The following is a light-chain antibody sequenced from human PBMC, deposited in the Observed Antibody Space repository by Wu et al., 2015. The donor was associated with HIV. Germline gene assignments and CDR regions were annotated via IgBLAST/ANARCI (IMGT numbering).Light chain of an antibody. CDR1: GRLVNS. Sequence: TCRARSGRLVNSLVLVSAETRERPLTLLLYGASMLETGVQSRFRGSGSGTDYILTISSLQPEDFATYYCQQYYTTLWTFGQGTKVEIK. J-gene: IGKJ1*01. CDR3: QQYYTTLWT. V-gene: IGKV1-NL1*01. CDR2: GAS.